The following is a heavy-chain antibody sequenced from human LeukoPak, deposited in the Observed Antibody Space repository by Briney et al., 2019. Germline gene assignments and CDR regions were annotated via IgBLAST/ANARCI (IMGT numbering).Heavy chain of an antibody. D-gene: IGHD6-13*01. CDR1: GLTFRYYY. J-gene: IGHJ4*03. V-gene: IGHV3-11*05. CDR3: ARAANTAAGTATLAIEY. CDR2: IPSTSSYT. Sequence: PGGSLTLSCVPSGLTFRYYYMSLSPPAPREGPEWVSYIPSTSSYTTYAASVKGRFIISRDNAKNSLYLQMNSLRAEDTAVYYCARAANTAAGTATLAIEYWGQGDLVTVSS.